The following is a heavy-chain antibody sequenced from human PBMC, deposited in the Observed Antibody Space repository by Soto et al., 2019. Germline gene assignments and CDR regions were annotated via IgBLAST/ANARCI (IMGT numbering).Heavy chain of an antibody. D-gene: IGHD5-12*01. J-gene: IGHJ4*02. CDR1: VASISYGGFS. CDR3: ARGGGYDSFDY. CDR2: ISHLEST. Sequence: PSETLSLTCTVSVASISYGGFSWSWIRQSPGKGLEWIGYISHLESTYFHPSFKSRLTMSIDRTRNQFSLKLSSVTAADMAGYYCARGGGYDSFDYWGQGGMVTVSS. V-gene: IGHV4-30-2*06.